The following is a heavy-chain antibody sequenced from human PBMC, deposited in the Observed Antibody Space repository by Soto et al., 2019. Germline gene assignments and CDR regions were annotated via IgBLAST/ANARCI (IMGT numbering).Heavy chain of an antibody. CDR1: GYSFTIHW. J-gene: IGHJ4*02. Sequence: GYSLKISCTVSGYSFTIHWIGSLCQMLGKGLEWMGIVYPRDSETRYSPSFHGQVTISADRSTGTAFLQWRSLKASDPPLYSCDRPPLPGYSIHFNSWGQGTLPTDSS. D-gene: IGHD2-15*01. CDR3: DRPPLPGYSIHFNS. V-gene: IGHV5-51*01. CDR2: VYPRDSET.